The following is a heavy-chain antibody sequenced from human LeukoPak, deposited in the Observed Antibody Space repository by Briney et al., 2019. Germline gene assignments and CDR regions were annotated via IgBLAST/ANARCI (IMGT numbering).Heavy chain of an antibody. D-gene: IGHD3-9*01. CDR3: ASEDSDWLLSAFYFDY. J-gene: IGHJ4*02. CDR2: ISYDGSNK. CDR1: GFTFSSYA. V-gene: IGHV3-30*04. Sequence: PGGSLRLSCAASGFTFSSYAMHWVRQAPGKGLEWEAVISYDGSNKYYADSVKGRFTISRDNSKNTLYLQMNSLRAEDTSVYYCASEDSDWLLSAFYFDYWGQGTLVTVSS.